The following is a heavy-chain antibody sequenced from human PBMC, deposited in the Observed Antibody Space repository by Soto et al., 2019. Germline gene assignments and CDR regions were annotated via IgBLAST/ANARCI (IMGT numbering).Heavy chain of an antibody. CDR3: ARGTIAAPGIDY. Sequence: EVQLVESGGGLVQPGGPLRLSCATSGFTFNSYWMHWVRQVPGKGLVWVSRLNDDGSTTNYADSVKGRFTISRDNAKNTLYLQMSSLSVEDTAVYHCARGTIAAPGIDYWGQGTLVTVSS. CDR1: GFTFNSYW. V-gene: IGHV3-74*01. J-gene: IGHJ4*02. CDR2: LNDDGSTT. D-gene: IGHD6-13*01.